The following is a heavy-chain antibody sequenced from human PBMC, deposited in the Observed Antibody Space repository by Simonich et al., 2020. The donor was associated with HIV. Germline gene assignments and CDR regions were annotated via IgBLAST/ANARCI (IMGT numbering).Heavy chain of an antibody. CDR3: ARRHPTTVTTPYFDY. CDR2: INNSGST. CDR1: GGSFSGYY. Sequence: QVQLQQWGAGLLKPSETLSLTCAVYGGSFSGYYWGWIRQPPGKGLEWIGEINNSGSTNYNPSLKSRVTISVDTSKNQFSLKLSAVTAADTAVYYCARRHPTTVTTPYFDYWGQGTLVTVSS. J-gene: IGHJ4*02. V-gene: IGHV4-34*01. D-gene: IGHD4-17*01.